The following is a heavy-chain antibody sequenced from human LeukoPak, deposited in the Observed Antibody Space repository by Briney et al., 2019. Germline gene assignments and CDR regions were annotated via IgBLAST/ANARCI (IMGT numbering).Heavy chain of an antibody. J-gene: IGHJ4*02. CDR1: GYTFTSYG. CDR2: ISAYNGNT. Sequence: GASVKVSCTASGYTFTSYGSSWVRQAPGQGLEWMGWISAYNGNTHYAQKLKGRVTMTTDTSTSTVYMELRSLRSHDTAVYYCARGSPPRRNYDSRGYYSYYFDYWGQGTLVTDSS. V-gene: IGHV1-18*01. D-gene: IGHD3-22*01. CDR3: ARGSPPRRNYDSRGYYSYYFDY.